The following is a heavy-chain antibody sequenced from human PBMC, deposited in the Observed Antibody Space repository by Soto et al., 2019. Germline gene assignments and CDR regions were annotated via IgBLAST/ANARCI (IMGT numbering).Heavy chain of an antibody. Sequence: QVQLQQWGAGLLKPSETLSLTCAVYGGSFSGYYWSWIRQPPGKGLEWIGEINHSGSTNYNPSLRSRATISVDASKNHCPVKVSAVTAADTAVYYCARGGGARFSPGYSYGMDVWGQGTTVTVSS. D-gene: IGHD3-16*01. J-gene: IGHJ6*02. CDR2: INHSGST. V-gene: IGHV4-34*01. CDR3: ARGGGARFSPGYSYGMDV. CDR1: GGSFSGYY.